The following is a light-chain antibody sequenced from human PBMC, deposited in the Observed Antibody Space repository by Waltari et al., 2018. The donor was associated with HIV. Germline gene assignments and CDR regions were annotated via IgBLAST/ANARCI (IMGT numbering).Light chain of an antibody. V-gene: IGKV1-39*01. J-gene: IGKJ5*01. CDR1: QRISSY. Sequence: DIQMTQSPSSLSASVGDRVTMTCRASQRISSYLNWYQQKPGKAPKLLIYAASSLQSGCPSRFSGSGSGTDFTLTISSLQPEDVATYYCQQSYSTPRITCGQGTRLEIK. CDR2: AAS. CDR3: QQSYSTPRIT.